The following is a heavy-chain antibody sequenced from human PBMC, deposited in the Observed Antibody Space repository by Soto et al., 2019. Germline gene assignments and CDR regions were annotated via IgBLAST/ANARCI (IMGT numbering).Heavy chain of an antibody. Sequence: EVQLVESGGGLVKPGGSLRLSCAASGFTFSSYSMNWVRQAPGKGLEWVSSISSSSSYIYYADSVKGRFTICRDNAKNSVYLQMNSLRAEDTAVYYCARDLYSSSARYLDYWGQGTLVTVSS. V-gene: IGHV3-21*01. CDR2: ISSSSSYI. CDR3: ARDLYSSSARYLDY. J-gene: IGHJ4*02. D-gene: IGHD6-6*01. CDR1: GFTFSSYS.